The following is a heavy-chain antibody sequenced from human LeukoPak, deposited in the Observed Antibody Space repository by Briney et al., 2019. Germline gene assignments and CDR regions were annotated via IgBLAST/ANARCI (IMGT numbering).Heavy chain of an antibody. J-gene: IGHJ4*02. Sequence: GASVKVSCKASGYTFTSYYMHWVRQAPGQGLERMGIINPSGGSTSYAQKFQGRVTMTRDTSTSTVYMELSSLRSEDTAVYYCARGVRYCSGGSCYYFDYWGQGTLVTVSS. V-gene: IGHV1-46*01. D-gene: IGHD2-15*01. CDR2: INPSGGST. CDR1: GYTFTSYY. CDR3: ARGVRYCSGGSCYYFDY.